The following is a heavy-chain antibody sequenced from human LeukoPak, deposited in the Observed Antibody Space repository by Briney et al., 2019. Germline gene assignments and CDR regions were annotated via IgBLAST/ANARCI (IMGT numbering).Heavy chain of an antibody. J-gene: IGHJ4*02. CDR3: AGDFWSGYYFRD. Sequence: SETLSLTCNVSGGSISSRSYYWGWIRQPPGKGLDWVGSIYYSGSTYYNPSLKSRVTISVDTSKNQFSLKLSSVTAADTAVYYCAGDFWSGYYFRDWGQGTLVTVSS. V-gene: IGHV4-39*07. CDR1: GGSISSRSYY. D-gene: IGHD3-3*01. CDR2: IYYSGST.